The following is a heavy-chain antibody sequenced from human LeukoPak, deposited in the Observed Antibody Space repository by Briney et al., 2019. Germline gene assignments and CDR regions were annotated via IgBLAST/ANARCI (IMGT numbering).Heavy chain of an antibody. J-gene: IGHJ4*02. V-gene: IGHV3-53*01. CDR3: ARRQDDSPLGY. CDR2: IYSSGST. CDR1: VSGSTNY. Sequence: GSLRTLRSTPWVSGSTNYNSWVRPAPGKGLEWVSVIYSSGSTDYADSVKGRFTISRDTSENTVYLQMNSLRADDTAVYYCARRQDDSPLGYWGQGTLVTVSS. D-gene: IGHD3-9*01.